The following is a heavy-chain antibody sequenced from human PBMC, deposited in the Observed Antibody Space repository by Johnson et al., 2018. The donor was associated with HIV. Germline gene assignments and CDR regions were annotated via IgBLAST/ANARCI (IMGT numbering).Heavy chain of an antibody. Sequence: QVQLVESGGGVVQPGRSLRLSRAASGFTFSSYAMHWVRQAPGKGLEWVAVISYDGNNEYYADSVKGRFTISRDNTKNTLYLQMNSLRPEDTAVYYCARVKGFGELWGQDAFDVWGQGTMVTVSS. V-gene: IGHV3-30-3*01. CDR1: GFTFSSYA. J-gene: IGHJ3*01. CDR3: ARVKGFGELWGQDAFDV. CDR2: ISYDGNNE. D-gene: IGHD3-10*01.